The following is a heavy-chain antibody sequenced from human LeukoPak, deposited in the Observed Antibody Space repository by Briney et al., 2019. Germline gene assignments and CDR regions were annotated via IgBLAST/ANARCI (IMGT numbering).Heavy chain of an antibody. V-gene: IGHV4-59*01. CDR1: GDSISSYY. CDR3: ARTKAYSSSWYPDY. J-gene: IGHJ4*02. Sequence: SETLSLTCTVSGDSISSYYWSWIRQPPGKGLVWIGYIYYSGSTNYNPSLKSRVTISVDTSKNQFSLKLSSVTAADTAVYFCARTKAYSSSWYPDYWGQGTLVTVSS. CDR2: IYYSGST. D-gene: IGHD6-13*01.